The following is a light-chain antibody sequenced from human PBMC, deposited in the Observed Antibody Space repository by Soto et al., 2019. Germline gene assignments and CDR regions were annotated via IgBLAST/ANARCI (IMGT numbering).Light chain of an antibody. CDR3: QQRSNWLFT. V-gene: IGKV3-11*01. Sequence: EIVLTQSPATLSLSPGERATLSCRASQSVSSYLAWYQQKPGQAPRLLIYDASNRATGIPARFSGSGSGTDFTLTILNPEPYAFSVYYCQQRSNWLFTFGPGTKVDIK. CDR2: DAS. J-gene: IGKJ3*01. CDR1: QSVSSY.